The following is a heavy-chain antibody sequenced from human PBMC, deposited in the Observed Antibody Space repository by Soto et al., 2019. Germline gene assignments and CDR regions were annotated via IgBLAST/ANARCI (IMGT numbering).Heavy chain of an antibody. Sequence: EALSLTCAVYGGSFSGYYWNWIRQPPGKGLEWIGEIDHSGYTNYNPSLKSRVTISVDTSKNQFSLRLTSVTAADTAVYYCARVRDWFDPWGQGTLVTVSS. CDR3: ARVRDWFDP. V-gene: IGHV4-34*01. CDR2: IDHSGYT. D-gene: IGHD3-3*01. CDR1: GGSFSGYY. J-gene: IGHJ5*02.